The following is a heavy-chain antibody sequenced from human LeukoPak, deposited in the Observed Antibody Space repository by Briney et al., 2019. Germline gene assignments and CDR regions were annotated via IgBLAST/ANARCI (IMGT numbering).Heavy chain of an antibody. J-gene: IGHJ3*02. CDR1: GGSISSYY. V-gene: IGHV4-4*07. D-gene: IGHD3-22*01. CDR3: ARVKRAIMIVDAFDI. Sequence: SETLSLTCTVSGGSISSYYWSWIRQPAGKGLEWIGRIYTSGSTNYNPSLKSRVTMSVDTSKNQFSLKLSPVTAADTAVYYCARVKRAIMIVDAFDIWGQGTMVTVSS. CDR2: IYTSGST.